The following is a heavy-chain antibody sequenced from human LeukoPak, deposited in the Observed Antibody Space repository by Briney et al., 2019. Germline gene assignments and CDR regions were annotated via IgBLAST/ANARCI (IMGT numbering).Heavy chain of an antibody. CDR3: ARVLESMVRGVIISYYYYGMDV. J-gene: IGHJ6*02. V-gene: IGHV4-34*01. Sequence: SETLSLTCAVYGGSFSGYYWSWIRQPPGKGLEWIGEINHSGSTNYNPSLKSRVTISVDTSKNQFSLKLSSVTAADTAVYYCARVLESMVRGVIISYYYYGMDVWGQGTTVTVSS. CDR2: INHSGST. D-gene: IGHD3-10*01. CDR1: GGSFSGYY.